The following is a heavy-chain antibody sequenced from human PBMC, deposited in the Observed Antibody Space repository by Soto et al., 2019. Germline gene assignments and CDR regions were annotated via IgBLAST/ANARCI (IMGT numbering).Heavy chain of an antibody. V-gene: IGHV3-30*04. Sequence: QVQLVESGGGAVQPGGSLRLSCAASGFSFSAYAMHWVRQAPGKGLEWVSIISPDGRNQNYADSVKGQFTVSRDNSKNTLYLQMNSLKSDDTAVYYCARGRGATIAYYSDYWGQGTLVTVSS. J-gene: IGHJ4*02. CDR2: ISPDGRNQ. CDR3: ARGRGATIAYYSDY. D-gene: IGHD1-26*01. CDR1: GFSFSAYA.